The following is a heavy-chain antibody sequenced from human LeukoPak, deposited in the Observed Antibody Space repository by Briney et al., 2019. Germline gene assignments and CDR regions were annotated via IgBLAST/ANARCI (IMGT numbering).Heavy chain of an antibody. CDR2: FYSPGST. D-gene: IGHD2-2*01. CDR1: GFTVTTKS. Sequence: GGSLRLSCAASGFTVTTKSMAWVRQAPGRGLEWVSIFYSPGSTYYADSVHGRFTISRDNSLNTLFLQMNSLRVEDTAVYYCASARESCIGSTCYEYFHHWGQGTPLTVSS. CDR3: ASARESCIGSTCYEYFHH. J-gene: IGHJ1*01. V-gene: IGHV3-53*01.